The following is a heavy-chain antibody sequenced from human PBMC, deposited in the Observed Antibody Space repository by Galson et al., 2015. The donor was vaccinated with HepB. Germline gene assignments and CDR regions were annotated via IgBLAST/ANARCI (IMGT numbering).Heavy chain of an antibody. CDR3: ARSRIQLLYYYYGMDV. CDR1: GGTFSSYA. V-gene: IGHV1-69*04. Sequence: SVKVSCKASGGTFSSYAISWVRQAPGQGLEWMGRIIPILGIANYAQKFQGRVTITADKSTSTAYMELSSLRSEDTAVYYCARSRIQLLYYYYGMDVWGQGTTVTVSS. D-gene: IGHD5-18*01. CDR2: IIPILGIA. J-gene: IGHJ6*02.